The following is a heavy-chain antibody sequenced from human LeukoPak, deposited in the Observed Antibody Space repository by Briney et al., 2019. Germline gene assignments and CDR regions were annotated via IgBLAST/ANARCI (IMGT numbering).Heavy chain of an antibody. D-gene: IGHD2-15*01. Sequence: ASVKVSCKASGYTFTGYYMHWVRQAPGQGLEWMGWINPNSGGTNYAQKFQGRVTMTRNTSISTAYMELSSLRSEDTAVYYCATQRRGGTPSYYMDVWGKGTRVTISS. V-gene: IGHV1-2*02. CDR3: ATQRRGGTPSYYMDV. CDR2: INPNSGGT. J-gene: IGHJ6*03. CDR1: GYTFTGYY.